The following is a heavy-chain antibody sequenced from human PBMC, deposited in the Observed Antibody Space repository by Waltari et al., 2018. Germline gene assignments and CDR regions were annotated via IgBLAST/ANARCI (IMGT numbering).Heavy chain of an antibody. J-gene: IGHJ6*03. Sequence: APGKGLEWVAFIRYDGSNKYYADSVKGRFTISRDNSKNTLYLQMNSLRAEDTAVYYCAKDGGSYHYYYYYMDVWGKGTTVTVSS. V-gene: IGHV3-30*02. CDR3: AKDGGSYHYYYYYMDV. CDR2: IRYDGSNK. D-gene: IGHD1-26*01.